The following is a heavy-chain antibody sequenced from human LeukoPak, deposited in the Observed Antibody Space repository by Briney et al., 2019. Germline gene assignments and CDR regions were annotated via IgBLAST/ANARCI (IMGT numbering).Heavy chain of an antibody. Sequence: PSETPSLTCTVSGGSISSFYWSWIRQPPGKGLEWIGYIYYTGSTNYNSSLKSRVTISVDTSKNQFSLNLSSVTAADTAMYYCARDRISSENYFDYWGQGTLVTVSS. V-gene: IGHV4-59*01. J-gene: IGHJ4*02. CDR1: GGSISSFY. CDR2: IYYTGST. CDR3: ARDRISSENYFDY.